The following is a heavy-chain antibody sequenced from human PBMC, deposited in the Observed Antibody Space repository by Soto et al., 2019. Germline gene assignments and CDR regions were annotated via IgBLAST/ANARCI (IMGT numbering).Heavy chain of an antibody. V-gene: IGHV3-9*01. Sequence: EGQLVESGGGLVQPGRSLRLSCAASGFTVEDSVIHWVRQAPGNGLDWVAGISWNRDIRAYADSVKGRFTISRDNPKDSVYLQMSSLRAADTALYSCAKDMAHYDFWGNNERALDVWGQGTTVIVSS. CDR2: ISWNRDIR. D-gene: IGHD3-3*01. J-gene: IGHJ6*02. CDR1: GFTVEDSV. CDR3: AKDMAHYDFWGNNERALDV.